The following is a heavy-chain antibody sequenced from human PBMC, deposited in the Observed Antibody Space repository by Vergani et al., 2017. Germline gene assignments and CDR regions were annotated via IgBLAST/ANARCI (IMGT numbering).Heavy chain of an antibody. J-gene: IGHJ6*02. D-gene: IGHD2-15*01. CDR1: GFSFRNAW. CDR2: IKSTFDRGTT. Sequence: EVQLVESGGGIVKPGGSLRLSCVASGFSFRNAWMNWVRRTPGKGLEWVGRIKSTFDRGTTDYAAAVKGRFTISRDDSKTTLFLQMNGLKTEDIGVYYCTTDPRYCSDGSCYWLRDHHYYGMDVWGQGTTVTVSS. V-gene: IGHV3-15*07. CDR3: TTDPRYCSDGSCYWLRDHHYYGMDV.